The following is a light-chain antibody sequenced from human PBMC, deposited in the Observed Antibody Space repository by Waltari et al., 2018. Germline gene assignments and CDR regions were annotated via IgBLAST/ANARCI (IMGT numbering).Light chain of an antibody. J-gene: IGKJ5*01. Sequence: ETVMTQSPATLSVSPGERATLSCRASQSVSSNFAWYQQKPGQAPRLLIYGASTRATGIPARFSGSGSGTEFTLTISSLQSEDFAVYYGQQYNNWPPITFGQGTRLEIK. CDR3: QQYNNWPPIT. V-gene: IGKV3-15*01. CDR2: GAS. CDR1: QSVSSN.